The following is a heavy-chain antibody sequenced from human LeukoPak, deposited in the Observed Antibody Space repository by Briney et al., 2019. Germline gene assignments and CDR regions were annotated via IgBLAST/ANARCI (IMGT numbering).Heavy chain of an antibody. Sequence: SSETLSLTCTVSGGSISSYYWSWIRQPAGKGLEWIGRIYTSGSTNYNPSLKSRVTMSVDTSKDQFSLKLSSVTAADTAVYYCARDNLIYSSSWYYFDYWGQGTLVTVSS. J-gene: IGHJ4*02. CDR1: GGSISSYY. CDR2: IYTSGST. CDR3: ARDNLIYSSSWYYFDY. D-gene: IGHD6-13*01. V-gene: IGHV4-4*07.